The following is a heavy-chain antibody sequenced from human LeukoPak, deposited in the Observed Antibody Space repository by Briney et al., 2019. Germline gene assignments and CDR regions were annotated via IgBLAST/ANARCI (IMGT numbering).Heavy chain of an antibody. CDR2: VSYDGSNK. D-gene: IGHD5-12*01. CDR1: GFTFSSYA. V-gene: IGHV3-30-3*01. Sequence: GGSLRLSCAASGFTFSSYAMHWVRQAPGKGLEWVAVVSYDGSNKYYADSVKDRFTISRDNSKNTLYLQMNSLRAEDTAVYYCARVSGLAWYFDYWGQGTLVTVSS. CDR3: ARVSGLAWYFDY. J-gene: IGHJ4*02.